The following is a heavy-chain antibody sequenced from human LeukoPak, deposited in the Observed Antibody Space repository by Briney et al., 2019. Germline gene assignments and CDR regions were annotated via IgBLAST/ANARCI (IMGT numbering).Heavy chain of an antibody. V-gene: IGHV3-11*01. CDR1: GFTFSDYY. J-gene: IGHJ6*02. CDR3: ARDSSRRFYYGMDV. CDR2: ISSSGSTI. Sequence: GGSLRLSCAASGFTFSDYYMSWIRQAPGKGLEWVSYISSSGSTIYYADSLKGRFTISRDNAKNSLYLQMNSLRAEDTSVYYCARDSSRRFYYGMDVWGQGTTVTVSS.